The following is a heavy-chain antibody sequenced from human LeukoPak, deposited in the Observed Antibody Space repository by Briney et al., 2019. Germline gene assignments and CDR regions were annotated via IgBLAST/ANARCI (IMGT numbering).Heavy chain of an antibody. CDR3: ASTGFNRDGYRFGY. CDR1: GYTFTGYY. J-gene: IGHJ4*02. CDR2: INPNSGGT. V-gene: IGHV1-2*02. Sequence: KPGASVKVSCKASGYTFTGYYMHWVRQAPGQGLEWMGWINPNSGGTNYAQKLQGRVTMTRDTSISTAYMELSRLRSDDTAVYYCASTGFNRDGYRFGYWGQGTLVTVSS. D-gene: IGHD5-24*01.